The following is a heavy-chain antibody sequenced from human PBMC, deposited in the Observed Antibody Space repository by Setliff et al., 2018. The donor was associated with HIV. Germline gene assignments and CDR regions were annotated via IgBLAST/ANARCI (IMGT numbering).Heavy chain of an antibody. J-gene: IGHJ6*03. D-gene: IGHD5-18*01. V-gene: IGHV2-5*01. CDR1: GFSLSSSGVG. CDR3: AHSPRRGYSYGSFYYHYYYMDV. CDR2: FYWNGDK. Sequence: SGPTLVNPKQTLTLTCTFSGFSLSSSGVGVGWIRQPPGKALGWLALFYWNGDKRYSPSLNSRLTITKDTSKNQVVLRMTNMDPVDTATYYCAHSPRRGYSYGSFYYHYYYMDVWGKGSTVTVSS.